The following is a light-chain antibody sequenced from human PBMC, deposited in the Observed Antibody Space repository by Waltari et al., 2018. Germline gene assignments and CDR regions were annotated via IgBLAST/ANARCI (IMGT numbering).Light chain of an antibody. CDR2: EDN. CDR1: TPNLCNNY. J-gene: IGLJ3*02. Sequence: QSVLTQAPSVSAAPGQTVTIPCPGTTPNLCNNYVSWYQQLPGAAPKIVIYEDNRRPSGIPDRFSGSKSGASATLGITGLQTGDEADYYCGSWDSSLGIGVLGGGTRLTVL. V-gene: IGLV1-51*01. CDR3: GSWDSSLGIGV.